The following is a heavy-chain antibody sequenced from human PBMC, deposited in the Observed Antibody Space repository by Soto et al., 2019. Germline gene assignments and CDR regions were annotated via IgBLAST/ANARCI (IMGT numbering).Heavy chain of an antibody. CDR1: GGSISSFY. Sequence: SETLSLTCTVSGGSISSFYWSWIRQPPGKGLEWIGYIYYSGSTNYNPSLKSRVTISVDTSKNQFSLKLSSVTAADTAMYYCAGIDFWSGYYGKYWGQGTLVTVSS. V-gene: IGHV4-59*08. CDR3: AGIDFWSGYYGKY. J-gene: IGHJ4*02. CDR2: IYYSGST. D-gene: IGHD3-3*01.